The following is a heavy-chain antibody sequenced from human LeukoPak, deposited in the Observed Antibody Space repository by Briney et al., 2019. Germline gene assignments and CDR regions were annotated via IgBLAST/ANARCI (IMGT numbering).Heavy chain of an antibody. V-gene: IGHV1-46*01. Sequence: ASVKVSCKASGYTFTSYYMHWVRQAPGQGLEWMGIINPSGGSTSYAQKFQGRVTMTRDTSISTAYMEMSRLRYDDTAVYYCARLLIGYETRDDSWGQGTLVTVSS. CDR1: GYTFTSYY. D-gene: IGHD2-2*01. CDR3: ARLLIGYETRDDS. CDR2: INPSGGST. J-gene: IGHJ5*01.